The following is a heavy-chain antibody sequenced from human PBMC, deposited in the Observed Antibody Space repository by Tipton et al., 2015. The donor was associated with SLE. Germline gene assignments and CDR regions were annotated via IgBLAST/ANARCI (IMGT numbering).Heavy chain of an antibody. Sequence: TLSLTCTVSGASINSYYWSWIRQFPGKGLEWIGLIYYTGSAIYNPSLKSRVTMSIDTSKMQFSLKLNSVTAADTAVYYCARDARYSDCNYFDPWGRGTLVTVSS. CDR2: IYYTGSA. V-gene: IGHV4-59*13. CDR3: ARDARYSDCNYFDP. CDR1: GASINSYY. D-gene: IGHD3-9*01. J-gene: IGHJ5*02.